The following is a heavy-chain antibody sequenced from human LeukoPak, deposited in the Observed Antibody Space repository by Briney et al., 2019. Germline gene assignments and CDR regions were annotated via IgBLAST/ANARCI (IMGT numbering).Heavy chain of an antibody. CDR2: IYYSGST. CDR3: ASYDSSGASGN. Sequence: SETLSLTCTVSGGSISYYYWSWIRQPPVKGLEWIGYIYYSGSTNYNPSLKSRVTISVDTSKNQFSLKLSSVTAADTAVYYCASYDSSGASGNWGQGTLVTVSS. J-gene: IGHJ4*02. D-gene: IGHD3-22*01. CDR1: GGSISYYY. V-gene: IGHV4-59*08.